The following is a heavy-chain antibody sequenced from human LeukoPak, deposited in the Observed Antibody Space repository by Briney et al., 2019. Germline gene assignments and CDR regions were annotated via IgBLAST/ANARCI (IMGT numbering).Heavy chain of an antibody. V-gene: IGHV4-59*12. CDR2: IYYSGST. D-gene: IGHD4-17*01. J-gene: IGHJ3*02. CDR3: ARDFLGTVTTPNPTAFDI. CDR1: GGSISSYY. Sequence: SETLSLTCTVSGGSISSYYWSWIRQPPGKGLEWIGYIYYSGSTNYNPSLKSRVTISVDTSKNQFSLKLSSVTAADTAVYYCARDFLGTVTTPNPTAFDIWGQGTMVTVSS.